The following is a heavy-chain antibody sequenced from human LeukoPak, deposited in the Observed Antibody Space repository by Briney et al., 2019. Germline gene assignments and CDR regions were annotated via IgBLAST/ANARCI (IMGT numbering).Heavy chain of an antibody. CDR2: IYYSGST. D-gene: IGHD2-2*01. Sequence: SQTLSLTCTVSGGSINSGGYYWSWIRQHPGKDLEWIGYIYYSGSTYYNPSLKSRVIISVDTSKNQFSLKLSSVTAADTAVYYCARDRLSCSSTSCSHYYFDSLGQGTLVTVSS. CDR1: GGSINSGGYY. J-gene: IGHJ4*02. V-gene: IGHV4-31*03. CDR3: ARDRLSCSSTSCSHYYFDS.